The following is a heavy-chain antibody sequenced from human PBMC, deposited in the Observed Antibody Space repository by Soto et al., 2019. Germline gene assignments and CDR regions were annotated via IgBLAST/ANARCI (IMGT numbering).Heavy chain of an antibody. J-gene: IGHJ4*02. CDR2: ISAYNGNT. Sequence: QVQLVQSGAEVKKPGASVKVSCKASGYTFTSYSISWVRQAPGQGLEWMGWISAYNGNTNYAQKLQGRVTMTTDTSTSTAYMELRSLRSDDTAVYYCAREGYYYDSSGWGAYYFDYWGQGTLVTVSS. V-gene: IGHV1-18*01. CDR3: AREGYYYDSSGWGAYYFDY. D-gene: IGHD3-22*01. CDR1: GYTFTSYS.